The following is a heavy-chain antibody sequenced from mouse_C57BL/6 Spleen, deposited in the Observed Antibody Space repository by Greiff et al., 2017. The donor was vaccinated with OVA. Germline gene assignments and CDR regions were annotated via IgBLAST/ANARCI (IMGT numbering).Heavy chain of an antibody. J-gene: IGHJ1*03. CDR1: GFTFSSYG. CDR3: ARSYYDYDVWYFDV. D-gene: IGHD2-4*01. Sequence: EVQLVESGGDLVKPGGSLKLSCAASGFTFSSYGMSWVRQTPDKRLEWVATISSGGSYTYYPDSVKGRFTISRDNAKNTLYLQMSSLKSEDTAMYYCARSYYDYDVWYFDVWGTGTTVTVSS. CDR2: ISSGGSYT. V-gene: IGHV5-6*01.